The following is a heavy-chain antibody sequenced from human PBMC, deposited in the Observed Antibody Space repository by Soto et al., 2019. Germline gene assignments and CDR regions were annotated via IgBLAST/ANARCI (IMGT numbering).Heavy chain of an antibody. CDR2: IIPIFGTA. CDR1: GGTFSSYA. Sequence: SVKVSCKASGGTFSSYAISWVRQAPGQGLEWMGGIIPIFGTADYAQKFQGRVTITADESTSTAYMELSSLRSEDTAVYYCARGDYYGSASYSGVDHWGQGTLVTVSS. D-gene: IGHD3-10*01. CDR3: ARGDYYGSASYSGVDH. J-gene: IGHJ4*02. V-gene: IGHV1-69*13.